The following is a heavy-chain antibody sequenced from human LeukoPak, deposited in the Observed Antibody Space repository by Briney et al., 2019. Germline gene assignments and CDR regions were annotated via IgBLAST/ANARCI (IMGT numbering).Heavy chain of an antibody. D-gene: IGHD3-16*01. CDR3: AKDSGFGLNGFDP. V-gene: IGHV6-1*01. CDR1: GDSVSSNSAA. J-gene: IGHJ5*02. Sequence: SQTLSLTFAISGDSVSSNSAAWNWISQSPSRGLEWLGRTYYRSKWYDDYAVSVKSRITINPDTSKNQFSLQLNSVTPDDTAVYYCAKDSGFGLNGFDPWGQGTLVTVSS. CDR2: TYYRSKWYD.